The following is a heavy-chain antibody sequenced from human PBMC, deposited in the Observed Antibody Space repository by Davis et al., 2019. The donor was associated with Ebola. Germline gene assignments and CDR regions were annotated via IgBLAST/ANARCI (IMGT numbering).Heavy chain of an antibody. CDR2: INHSGGT. CDR3: ARGPHQASSNWYVNY. CDR1: GGSFSGYY. V-gene: IGHV4-34*01. D-gene: IGHD6-13*01. J-gene: IGHJ4*02. Sequence: PSETLSLTCAVYGGSFSGYYWSWIRQSPGKGLEWIGEINHSGGTNYNPSLKSRVTISVDTSKNQFSLNLSSVTAADTALYYCARGPHQASSNWYVNYWGQGTLVTVSS.